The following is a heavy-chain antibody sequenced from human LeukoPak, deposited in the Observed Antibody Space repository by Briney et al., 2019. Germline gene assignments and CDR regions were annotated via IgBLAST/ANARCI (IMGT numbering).Heavy chain of an antibody. CDR3: ARGRLLHYPAGFDY. J-gene: IGHJ4*02. CDR2: IIPIFGTA. V-gene: IGHV1-69*13. CDR1: GGTFSSYA. Sequence: GASVKVSCKASGGTFSSYAISWVRQAPGQGLEWMGGIIPIFGTANYAQKFQGRVTITADESTSTAYMELSSLRSEDTAVYYCARGRLLHYPAGFDYWGQGTLVTVSS. D-gene: IGHD5-12*01.